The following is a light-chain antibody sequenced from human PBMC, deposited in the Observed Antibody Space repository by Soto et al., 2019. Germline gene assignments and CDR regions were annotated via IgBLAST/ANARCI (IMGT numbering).Light chain of an antibody. V-gene: IGKV3-20*01. Sequence: DIVLTQSPGTLPLSPGERATLSCRASQSVSRSYLAWYQKKPGQAPRLLIYDASSGATGIPARFSGSGSGTDFALTISRVEPEDVAIYFCQQYGSSPGTFGQGTKVDI. J-gene: IGKJ1*01. CDR2: DAS. CDR1: QSVSRSY. CDR3: QQYGSSPGT.